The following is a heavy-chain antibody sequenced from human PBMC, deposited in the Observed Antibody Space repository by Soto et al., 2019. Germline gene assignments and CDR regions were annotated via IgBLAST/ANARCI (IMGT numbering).Heavy chain of an antibody. J-gene: IGHJ6*02. V-gene: IGHV3-23*01. CDR2: ISGSGGST. CDR1: GFTFSSYA. D-gene: IGHD6-6*01. CDR3: AKAFQQLVSGYYGMDV. Sequence: PGGSLRISFAASGFTFSSYAMSWVRQAPGKGLEWVSAISGSGGSTYYADSVKGRFTISRDNSKNTLYLQMNSLRAEDTAVYYCAKAFQQLVSGYYGMDVWGQGTTVTVSS.